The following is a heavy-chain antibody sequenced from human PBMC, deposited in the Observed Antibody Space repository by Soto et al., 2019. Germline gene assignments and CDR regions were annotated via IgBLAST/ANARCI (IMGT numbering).Heavy chain of an antibody. Sequence: VQLVESGGGLVKPGGSLRLSCAASGFTFSSYSMNWVRQAPGKGLEWVSSISSSSSYIYYADSVKGRFTISRDNAKNSLYLQMNSLRAEDTAVYYCAREGRAAAGTGADAFDIWGQGTMVTVSS. D-gene: IGHD6-13*01. CDR1: GFTFSSYS. V-gene: IGHV3-21*01. CDR3: AREGRAAAGTGADAFDI. CDR2: ISSSSSYI. J-gene: IGHJ3*02.